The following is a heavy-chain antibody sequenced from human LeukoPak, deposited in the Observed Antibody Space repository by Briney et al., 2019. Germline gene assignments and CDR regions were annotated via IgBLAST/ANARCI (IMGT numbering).Heavy chain of an antibody. Sequence: SEALSLTCTVSGASISSSVYYWGWIRQPPGKGLEWIGSIYYSGSNYYNASLKSRVTISVDTSKNQFSLKLSSVTAADTAVYYCARHSRSVNYGSGSYAWDYWGQGTLVTVSS. CDR1: GASISSSVYY. D-gene: IGHD3-10*01. V-gene: IGHV4-39*01. CDR2: IYYSGSN. J-gene: IGHJ4*02. CDR3: ARHSRSVNYGSGSYAWDY.